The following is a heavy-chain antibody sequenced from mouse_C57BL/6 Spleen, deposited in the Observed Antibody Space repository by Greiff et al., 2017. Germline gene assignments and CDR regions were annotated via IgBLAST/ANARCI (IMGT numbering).Heavy chain of an antibody. J-gene: IGHJ1*03. D-gene: IGHD2-5*01. V-gene: IGHV1-47*01. CDR3: ARRYYSNFYWYFDV. CDR2: FHPYNDDT. Sequence: QVQLQQSGAELVKPGASVKMSCKASGYTFTTYPIEWMKQNHGKSLEWIGNFHPYNDDTKYNEKFKGKATLTVEKSSSTVYLELSRLTSDDSSVYYCARRYYSNFYWYFDVWGTGTTVTVSS. CDR1: GYTFTTYP.